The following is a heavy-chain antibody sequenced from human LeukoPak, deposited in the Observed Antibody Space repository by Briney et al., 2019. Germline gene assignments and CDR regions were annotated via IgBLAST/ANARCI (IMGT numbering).Heavy chain of an antibody. CDR2: ISGSGGST. Sequence: GGSLRLSCAASGFTFSSYAMSWVRQAPGKGLEWGSAISGSGGSTYYADSVKGRFTISRDNSKNTLYLQMNSLRAEDTAVYYCAKLGGATPYFDYWGQGTLVTVSS. D-gene: IGHD1-26*01. CDR1: GFTFSSYA. J-gene: IGHJ4*02. CDR3: AKLGGATPYFDY. V-gene: IGHV3-23*01.